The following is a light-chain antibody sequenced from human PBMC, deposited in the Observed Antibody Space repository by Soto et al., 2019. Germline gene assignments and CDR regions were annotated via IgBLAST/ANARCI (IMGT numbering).Light chain of an antibody. CDR3: QQNNTWSSST. CDR2: GAS. J-gene: IGKJ5*01. V-gene: IGKV3-15*01. Sequence: EIGMTQSPATLSVSPGERVTLSCRASERISSKLAWYQQKPGQAPSLLMYGASTRATCIPARFSGSGSGTEFTLTISSLQSEDFAVYYCQQNNTWSSSTFGQGTRLQI. CDR1: ERISSK.